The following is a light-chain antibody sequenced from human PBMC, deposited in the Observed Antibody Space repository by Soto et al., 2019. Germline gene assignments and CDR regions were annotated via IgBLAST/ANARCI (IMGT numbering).Light chain of an antibody. CDR1: QSVSSD. CDR2: GAS. J-gene: IGKJ1*01. V-gene: IGKV3D-15*01. CDR3: QQYNNSPT. Sequence: EVGMTQSRATLSVSPGERTTLSCRASQSVSSDLACYQLKPGQAPRLLIYGASTRATGIPARFSGSGSGTEFTLTISSLQSEDFAVYYCQQYNNSPTFGQGTKVDIK.